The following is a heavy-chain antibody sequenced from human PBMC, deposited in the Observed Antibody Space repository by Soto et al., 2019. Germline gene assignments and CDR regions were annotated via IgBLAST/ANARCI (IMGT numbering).Heavy chain of an antibody. V-gene: IGHV3-33*01. CDR1: GFTFSTYG. Sequence: QVQLVESGGGVVQPGRSLRLSCAASGFTFSTYGMHWVRQAPGKGLEWVAVMWYDGSNKYYADSVKGRFTISRDNSEDTLYLQMNSLRAEDTAVYYCARAVGPFDYWGQGTLVTVSA. J-gene: IGHJ4*02. CDR3: ARAVGPFDY. CDR2: MWYDGSNK.